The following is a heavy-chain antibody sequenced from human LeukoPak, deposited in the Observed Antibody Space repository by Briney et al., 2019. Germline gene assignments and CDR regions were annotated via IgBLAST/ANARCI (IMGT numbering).Heavy chain of an antibody. Sequence: SETLSLTCTVSGGSISSYYWSWIRQPPGKGLEWIGYIYTSGSTNYNPSLKSRVTISVDTSKNQFSLKLSSVTAADTAVYYCARHMPYSQIVGAIAEWGQGTLVTVSS. CDR3: ARHMPYSQIVGAIAE. D-gene: IGHD1-26*01. V-gene: IGHV4-4*09. CDR2: IYTSGST. CDR1: GGSISSYY. J-gene: IGHJ4*02.